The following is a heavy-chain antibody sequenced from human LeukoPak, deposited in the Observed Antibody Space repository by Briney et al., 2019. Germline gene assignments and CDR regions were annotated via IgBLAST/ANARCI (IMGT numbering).Heavy chain of an antibody. J-gene: IGHJ4*02. CDR2: INSDGSTR. CDR3: VRGYSGSFPDS. Sequence: PGGSLRLSCAASGFTLSSYWMHWVRQAPGKGLVWVSRINSDGSTRSYADFVKGRFTISRDNAKNTLSLQMNSLRAEDTAVYYCVRGYSGSFPDSWGQGTLVTVSS. CDR1: GFTLSSYW. D-gene: IGHD1-26*01. V-gene: IGHV3-74*01.